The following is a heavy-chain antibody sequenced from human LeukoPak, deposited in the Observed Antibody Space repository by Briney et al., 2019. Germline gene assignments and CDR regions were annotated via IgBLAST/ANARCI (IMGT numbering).Heavy chain of an antibody. CDR3: ARVGYSYGYYLDY. CDR1: GGSISSSNW. D-gene: IGHD5-18*01. CDR2: IYHSGST. J-gene: IGHJ4*02. Sequence: PSETLSLTCAVSGGSISSSNWWSWVRQPPGKGLEWIGEIYHSGSTNYNPSLKSRVTISVDKSKNQFSLKLSSVTAADTAVYYCARVGYSYGYYLDYWGQGTLVTVSS. V-gene: IGHV4-4*02.